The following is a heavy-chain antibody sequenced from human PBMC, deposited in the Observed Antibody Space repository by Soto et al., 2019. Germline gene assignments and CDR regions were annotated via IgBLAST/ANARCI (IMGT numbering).Heavy chain of an antibody. Sequence: ASVNVSWKSSGYIFTSNFIHWVRQAPGQRLECMGWINAGNGNTKYSQKFQGRVTITRDTPASTAFMELSSLRSEDTAMYYCARDHPYPGSSWFFFDLWGQGTLVTVSS. CDR1: GYIFTSNF. V-gene: IGHV1-3*01. CDR2: INAGNGNT. D-gene: IGHD6-13*01. J-gene: IGHJ4*02. CDR3: ARDHPYPGSSWFFFDL.